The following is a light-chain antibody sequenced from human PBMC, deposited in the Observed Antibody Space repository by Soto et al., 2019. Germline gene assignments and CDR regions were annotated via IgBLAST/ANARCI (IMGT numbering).Light chain of an antibody. CDR2: DAS. J-gene: IGKJ1*01. Sequence: DIQVTQSPPTLSASVGDRVTITCRASQAISTWMAWYQQKPVKAPKLLVYDASTLQSGVASRFSGSGSGTEFTLIISGLQPDDSATYYCQQYTNTNNPWMLGQGTKVDIK. V-gene: IGKV1-5*01. CDR3: QQYTNTNNPWM. CDR1: QAISTW.